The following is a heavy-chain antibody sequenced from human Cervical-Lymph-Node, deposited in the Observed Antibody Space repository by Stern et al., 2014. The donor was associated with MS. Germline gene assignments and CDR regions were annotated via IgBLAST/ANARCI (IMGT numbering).Heavy chain of an antibody. V-gene: IGHV1-69*12. Sequence: QVQLVQSGTKIKRPGSSVKVSCKASGGTFSSFAISWLRQAPGQGPEWMGGIIPIIGTANYAQKFQGRGTITADVSTTTAYMELSSLRSEDTAVYYCARGRNGYPGIFDYWGQGTLVTVSS. CDR2: IIPIIGTA. CDR1: GGTFSSFA. CDR3: ARGRNGYPGIFDY. J-gene: IGHJ4*02. D-gene: IGHD5-24*01.